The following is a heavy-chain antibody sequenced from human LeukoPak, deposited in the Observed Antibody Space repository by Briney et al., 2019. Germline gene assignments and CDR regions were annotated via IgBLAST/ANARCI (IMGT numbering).Heavy chain of an antibody. CDR3: ARKDSSPRTFVY. D-gene: IGHD6-19*01. Sequence: GGSLRLSCAASGFSFSSYWMSWVRQAPGKGLEWVANIKEDGSEKNYVDSVKGRFTISRDNAKNSLYLQMNSLRAEDTAVYYCARKDSSPRTFVYWGQGTLVTVSS. CDR2: IKEDGSEK. CDR1: GFSFSSYW. V-gene: IGHV3-7*01. J-gene: IGHJ4*02.